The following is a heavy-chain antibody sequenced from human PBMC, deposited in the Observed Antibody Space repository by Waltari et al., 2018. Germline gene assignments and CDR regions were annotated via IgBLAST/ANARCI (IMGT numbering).Heavy chain of an antibody. CDR1: GFPFNLYW. J-gene: IGHJ3*01. Sequence: EVQLVESGGGLVQPGGSLRLSCAASGFPFNLYWMRGVRQAPGKGLEFVANINQDGSEKSYVDSVKGRFTISRDNAKNSMSLQMSSLRAEDAAVYYCARDPGFSEFDLWGQGTLVSISA. CDR2: INQDGSEK. CDR3: ARDPGFSEFDL. V-gene: IGHV3-7*01.